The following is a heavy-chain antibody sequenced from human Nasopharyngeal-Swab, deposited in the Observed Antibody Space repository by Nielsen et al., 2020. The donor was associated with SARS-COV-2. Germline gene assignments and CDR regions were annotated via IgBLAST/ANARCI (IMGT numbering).Heavy chain of an antibody. J-gene: IGHJ6*03. CDR1: GYTFTSYY. CDR2: INPSGGST. CDR3: ARDFTLTGYDFWSGYYYYYYMDV. Sequence: ASVKVSCKASGYTFTSYYMHWVRQAPGQGLEWMGIINPSGGSTSYAQKFQGRVTMTRDTSTSTVYMELSSLRSEDTAVYYCARDFTLTGYDFWSGYYYYYYMDVWGKGTTVTVS. V-gene: IGHV1-46*01. D-gene: IGHD3-3*01.